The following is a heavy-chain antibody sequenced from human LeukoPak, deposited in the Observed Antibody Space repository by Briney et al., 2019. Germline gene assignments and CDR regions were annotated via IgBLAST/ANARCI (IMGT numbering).Heavy chain of an antibody. V-gene: IGHV4-34*01. J-gene: IGHJ4*02. CDR3: ASRQGYSYGPRDC. CDR1: GGSFSGYY. CDR2: INHSGST. Sequence: PSETLSLTCAVYGGSFSGYYWSWIRQPPGKGLEWIGEINHSGSTNYNPSLKSRVTISVDTSKNQFSLKLSSVTAADTAVYYCASRQGYSYGPRDCWGQGTLVTVSS. D-gene: IGHD5-18*01.